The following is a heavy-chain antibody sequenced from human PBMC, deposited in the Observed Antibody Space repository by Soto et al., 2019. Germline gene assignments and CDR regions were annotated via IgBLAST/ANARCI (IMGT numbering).Heavy chain of an antibody. CDR1: GGTFSTSA. CDR2: IMPVFPTP. CDR3: ARDKDRLQLGGNYYYILDV. Sequence: QVQLVQSGAEVKKPGSSVKVSCKASGGTFSTSAISWVRQAPGQGLEWVGGIMPVFPTPDYAQNFPGRVTITADESTTTVYLELTSLRADDTAVYYCARDKDRLQLGGNYYYILDVWGQGTAITVSS. D-gene: IGHD1-1*01. V-gene: IGHV1-69*12. J-gene: IGHJ6*02.